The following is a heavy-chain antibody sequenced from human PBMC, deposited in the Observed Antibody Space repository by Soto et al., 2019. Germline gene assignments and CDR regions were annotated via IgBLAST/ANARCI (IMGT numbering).Heavy chain of an antibody. D-gene: IGHD2-21*01. J-gene: IGHJ6*04. CDR3: AKDTGGGECPYYSGLAV. Sequence: PGGSLRLSCAASGFTFSSYGMHWVRQAPGKGLEWVAVISYDGSNKYYADSVKGRFTISRDNSKNTLYLQMNSLRAEDTAVYYCAKDTGGGECPYYSGLAVWGKGTTVTVAS. CDR1: GFTFSSYG. CDR2: ISYDGSNK. V-gene: IGHV3-30*18.